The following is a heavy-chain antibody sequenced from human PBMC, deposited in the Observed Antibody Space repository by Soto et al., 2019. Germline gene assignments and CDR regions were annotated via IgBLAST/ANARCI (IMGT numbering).Heavy chain of an antibody. CDR2: ITGSGSST. Sequence: GGSLRLSCAASGFTFRSYAMTWVRQAPGKGLEWVSAITGSGSSTDYADSVKGRFTISRDNSKNKLYLQMNSLRAEDTAVYYCANERSETTCYDYWGQGTLVTVSS. CDR1: GFTFRSYA. V-gene: IGHV3-23*01. J-gene: IGHJ4*02. D-gene: IGHD4-4*01. CDR3: ANERSETTCYDY.